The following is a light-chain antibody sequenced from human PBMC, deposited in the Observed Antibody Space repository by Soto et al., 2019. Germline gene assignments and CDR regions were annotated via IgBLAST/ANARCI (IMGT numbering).Light chain of an antibody. V-gene: IGLV2-8*01. J-gene: IGLJ2*01. CDR1: SSDVGAYNY. CDR3: TSYGGINNFVV. Sequence: QSVLTQPPSASGSPGQSVTISCTRTSSDVGAYNYVSWYQQHPGKAPKLMIYEVLKRPSGVPDRFSGSKSGNTASLTVSGLQAEDDADYYCTSYGGINNFVVFGGGTKLTVL. CDR2: EVL.